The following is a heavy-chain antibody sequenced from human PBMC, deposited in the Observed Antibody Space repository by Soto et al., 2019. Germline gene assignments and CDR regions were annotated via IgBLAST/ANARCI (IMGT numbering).Heavy chain of an antibody. CDR2: ISGSGGST. D-gene: IGHD6-19*01. V-gene: IGHV3-23*01. CDR3: AKDSSGWPYFDY. Sequence: GGSLRLSCAASGFTFSSYAMSWVRQAPGKGLEWVSAISGSGGSTYYADSVKGRFTISRDNSKNTLYLRMNSLSAEDTAVYYCAKDSSGWPYFDYWGQGTLVTVSS. CDR1: GFTFSSYA. J-gene: IGHJ4*02.